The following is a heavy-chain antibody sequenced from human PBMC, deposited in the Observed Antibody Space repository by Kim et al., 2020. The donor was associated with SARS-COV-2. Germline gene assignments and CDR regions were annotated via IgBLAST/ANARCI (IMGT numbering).Heavy chain of an antibody. V-gene: IGHV4-39*01. Sequence: SETLSLTCSVSGASINRDSYYWGWIRQPPRKGLEWIGTIYYTGSTFYSPSLGSRVTLSIDTSENQLSLRLGSATAADTATYYCVRVAGGNSVHWFFDLWGRGTLVRVSS. J-gene: IGHJ2*01. D-gene: IGHD2-21*02. CDR1: GASINRDSYY. CDR3: VRVAGGNSVHWFFDL. CDR2: IYYTGST.